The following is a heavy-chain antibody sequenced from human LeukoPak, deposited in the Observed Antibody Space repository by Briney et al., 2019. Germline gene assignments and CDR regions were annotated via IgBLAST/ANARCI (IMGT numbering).Heavy chain of an antibody. Sequence: GGSLRLSCAVSGFTFSSYWMTWVRQALGRGLEWVANINQDGNKKYCVDSVKGRFTISRDNAKNSLYLQMNSLRAEDTAVYYCARYGGYYMDVWGKGTTVTVSS. D-gene: IGHD4-23*01. V-gene: IGHV3-7*01. CDR3: ARYGGYYMDV. J-gene: IGHJ6*03. CDR2: INQDGNKK. CDR1: GFTFSSYW.